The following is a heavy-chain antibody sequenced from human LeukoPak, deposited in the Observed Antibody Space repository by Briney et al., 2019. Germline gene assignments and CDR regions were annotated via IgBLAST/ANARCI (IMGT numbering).Heavy chain of an antibody. D-gene: IGHD4-17*01. CDR1: GYTFTGYY. V-gene: IGHV1-2*02. CDR3: ARGDGDYAGTEFDY. CDR2: INPNSGGT. Sequence: ASVKVSCKASGYTFTGYYMHWVRQAPGQGLEWMGWINPNSGGTNYAQKFQGRVTMTRDTSISTAYMELSRLRSGDTAVYYCARGDGDYAGTEFDYWGQGTLVTVSS. J-gene: IGHJ4*02.